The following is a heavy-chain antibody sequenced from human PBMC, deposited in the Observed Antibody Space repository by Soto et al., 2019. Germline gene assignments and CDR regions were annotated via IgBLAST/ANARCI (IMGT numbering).Heavy chain of an antibody. V-gene: IGHV3-7*03. CDR3: ARVGIAARRDFDY. J-gene: IGHJ4*02. CDR1: GFSFSNYA. Sequence: LRLSWATSGFSFSNYAMIWVRQAPWKGLEWVANIKQDGSEKFYVYSVKGRFTISRDDARNSLYLQMNSLRAEDTAVYYCARVGIAARRDFDYWGQGTLVTGSA. D-gene: IGHD6-6*01. CDR2: IKQDGSEK.